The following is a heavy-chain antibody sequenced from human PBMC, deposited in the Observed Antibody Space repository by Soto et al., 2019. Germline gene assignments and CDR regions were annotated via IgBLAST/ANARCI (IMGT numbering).Heavy chain of an antibody. J-gene: IGHJ6*02. V-gene: IGHV4-39*01. CDR2: IYYSGST. CDR3: AVRGSYLLYYYGMDV. CDR1: GSSISSSSYY. D-gene: IGHD1-26*01. Sequence: SETLSLTCTVSGSSISSSSYYLGWIRQPPGKGLEWIGSIYYSGSTYYNPSLKSRVTISVDTSKNQFSLKLSSVTAADTAVYYCAVRGSYLLYYYGMDVWGQGTTVT.